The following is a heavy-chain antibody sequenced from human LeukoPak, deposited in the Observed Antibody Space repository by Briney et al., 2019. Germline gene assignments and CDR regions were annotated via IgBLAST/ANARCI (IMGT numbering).Heavy chain of an antibody. Sequence: PGGSLRLSCEGSGLNFDYFSMHWVRQFPGKGLEWLSLINRNCDNTFYEDSVKGRFTITRAHRQDSVYLQMNGLTSEDSGLYYCPKEMFGTRWISFDYWGQGTLVTVSS. CDR3: PKEMFGTRWISFDY. D-gene: IGHD3-3*01. CDR1: GLNFDYFS. CDR2: INRNCDNT. V-gene: IGHV3-43*01. J-gene: IGHJ4*02.